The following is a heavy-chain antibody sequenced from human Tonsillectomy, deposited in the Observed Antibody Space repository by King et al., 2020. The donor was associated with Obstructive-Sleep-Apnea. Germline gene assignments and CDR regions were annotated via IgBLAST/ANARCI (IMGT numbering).Heavy chain of an antibody. CDR3: ARYTSSWYGYFDY. D-gene: IGHD6-13*01. CDR2: IYYTGST. V-gene: IGHV4-59*08. Sequence: VQLQESGPGLVKPSETLSLTCTVSGGSISSYYWSWIRQPPGKGLEWIGDIYYTGSTNYNPSLKSRVTISLDTSKNQFSLKLNSVTAADPAVYYCARYTSSWYGYFDYWGQGTLVTVSS. CDR1: GGSISSYY. J-gene: IGHJ4*02.